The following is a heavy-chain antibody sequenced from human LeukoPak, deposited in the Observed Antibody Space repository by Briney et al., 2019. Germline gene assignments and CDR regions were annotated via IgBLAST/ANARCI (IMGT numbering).Heavy chain of an antibody. D-gene: IGHD2-8*01. Sequence: PSETLSLTCTVSGGSISSYYWSWIRQPPGKGLEWIGYIYYSGSTNYNPSLKSRVTISVDTSKNQFSLKLSSVTAADTAVYYCARYAKGYFDYWGQGTLVIVSS. J-gene: IGHJ4*02. CDR2: IYYSGST. V-gene: IGHV4-59*01. CDR1: GGSISSYY. CDR3: ARYAKGYFDY.